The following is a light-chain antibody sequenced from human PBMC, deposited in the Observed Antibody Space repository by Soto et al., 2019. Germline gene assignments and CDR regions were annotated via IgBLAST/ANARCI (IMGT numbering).Light chain of an antibody. J-gene: IGLJ2*01. Sequence: QSVLTQPPSVSAAPGQKVTISCSGSSSNLGNNYVSWFQQLPGTAPKLLTYDNNKRPSGIPDRFSGSKSGTSATLGITGLQTGDEADYYCGAWDSSLSAVVFGGGTKLTVL. CDR3: GAWDSSLSAVV. V-gene: IGLV1-51*01. CDR1: SSNLGNNY. CDR2: DNN.